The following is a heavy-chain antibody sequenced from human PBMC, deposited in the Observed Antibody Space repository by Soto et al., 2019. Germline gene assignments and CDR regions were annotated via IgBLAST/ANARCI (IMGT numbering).Heavy chain of an antibody. V-gene: IGHV1-8*01. J-gene: IGHJ3*02. CDR3: ARGLVVYDSLNAFDI. D-gene: IGHD3-9*01. CDR1: GYTFTSYD. Sequence: ASVKVSCKASGYTFTSYDINLVRQATVQVLELIVWINPNIFNTCYSQKFQGRFTITMNTSIITSYIELIILISEDTSVYYCARGLVVYDSLNAFDIWGQGTMVTVSS. CDR2: INPNIFNT.